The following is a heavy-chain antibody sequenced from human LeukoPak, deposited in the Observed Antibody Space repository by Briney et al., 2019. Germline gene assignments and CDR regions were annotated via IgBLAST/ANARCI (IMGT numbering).Heavy chain of an antibody. V-gene: IGHV3-11*03. CDR2: ISSSSSYT. Sequence: PGGSLRLSCEASGFTFSDYYVSWIRQAPGRGLEWVSYISSSSSYTNYADSVRGRFTISRDDPKNSLYLQMNSLRAEDTAVYSCARTSMRMATAGLVDYWGQGTLVTVSS. D-gene: IGHD5-24*01. CDR1: GFTFSDYY. CDR3: ARTSMRMATAGLVDY. J-gene: IGHJ4*02.